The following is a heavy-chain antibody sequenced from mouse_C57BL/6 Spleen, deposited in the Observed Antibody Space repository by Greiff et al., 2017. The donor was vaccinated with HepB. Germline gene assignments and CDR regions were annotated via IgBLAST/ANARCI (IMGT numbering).Heavy chain of an antibody. Sequence: EVKLMESEGGLVQPGSSMKLSCTASGFTFSDYYMAWVRQVPEKGLEWVANINYDGSSTYYLDSLESRFIISRDNAKNILYLQMSSLKSEDTATYYCARDWVGFDYWGQGTTLTVSS. J-gene: IGHJ2*01. V-gene: IGHV5-16*01. CDR3: ARDWVGFDY. CDR2: INYDGSST. CDR1: GFTFSDYY. D-gene: IGHD1-1*02.